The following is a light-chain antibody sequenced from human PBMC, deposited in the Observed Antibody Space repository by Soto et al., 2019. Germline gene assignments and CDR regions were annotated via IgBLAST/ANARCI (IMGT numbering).Light chain of an antibody. V-gene: IGKV2D-29*01. Sequence: DLVMTQTPLSLSVTPGQPASVSCKSSQRLLSSDGKTYFYWYLQKPGQPPQLLFYELSNRFPGVPDRFGVSGSGSDFTLNIRPVEAEYVGVYFCMHVTQLPYTFGQGTKLAIK. CDR3: MHVTQLPYT. CDR1: QRLLSSDGKTY. CDR2: ELS. J-gene: IGKJ2*01.